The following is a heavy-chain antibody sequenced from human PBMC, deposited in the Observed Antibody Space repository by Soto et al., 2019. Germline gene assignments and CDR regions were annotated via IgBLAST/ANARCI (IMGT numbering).Heavy chain of an antibody. Sequence: PSETLSLTCTVSGGSISSGGYYCSWIRQHPGKGLEWIGYIYYSGSTYYNPSLKSRVTISVDTSKNQFSLKLSSVTAADTAVYYCARSPGRGWSFDYWGQGTLVTVSS. V-gene: IGHV4-31*03. CDR1: GGSISSGGYY. J-gene: IGHJ4*02. CDR3: ARSPGRGWSFDY. D-gene: IGHD6-19*01. CDR2: IYYSGST.